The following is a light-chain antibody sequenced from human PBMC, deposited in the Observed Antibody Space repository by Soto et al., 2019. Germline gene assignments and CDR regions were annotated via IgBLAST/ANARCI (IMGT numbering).Light chain of an antibody. J-gene: IGKJ1*01. V-gene: IGKV3-15*01. CDR3: QQYGSSRT. Sequence: EIVMTQSPATLSVSPGERATLSCRASQSVSSNLAWYQQKPGQAPRLLIYGAFTRATGIPARFSGTGSGTDFTLTISRLEPEDFAVYYCQQYGSSRTFGQGTKVDIK. CDR2: GAF. CDR1: QSVSSN.